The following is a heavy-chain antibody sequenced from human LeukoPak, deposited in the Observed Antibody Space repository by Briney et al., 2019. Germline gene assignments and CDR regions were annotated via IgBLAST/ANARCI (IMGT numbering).Heavy chain of an antibody. CDR2: TYPRDGST. CDR1: GYSFTSNC. V-gene: IGHV1-46*01. Sequence: GASVKVSCKASGYSFTSNCIHWVRQAPGQGLEWMGMTYPRDGSTSYAQKFQGRVTVTRDTSTSTVHMELSGLRSEDTAVYYCARDQEAFDYWGQGTLVTVSS. J-gene: IGHJ4*02. CDR3: ARDQEAFDY.